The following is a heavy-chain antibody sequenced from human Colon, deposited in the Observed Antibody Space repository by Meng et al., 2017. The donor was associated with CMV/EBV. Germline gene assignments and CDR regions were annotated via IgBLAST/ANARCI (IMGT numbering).Heavy chain of an antibody. V-gene: IGHV3-11*01. CDR1: GFVFSDYY. CDR3: ARVDRYSRDH. J-gene: IGHJ4*02. D-gene: IGHD5-18*01. CDR2: ISQSGGDM. Sequence: GESLKISCAASGFVFSDYYMTWIRQAPGKGLEWVSHISQSGGDMYADSVQGRFTIFGDNVRNSVYLKMSSLGSDDSAVYYCARVDRYSRDHWGQGTLVTVSS.